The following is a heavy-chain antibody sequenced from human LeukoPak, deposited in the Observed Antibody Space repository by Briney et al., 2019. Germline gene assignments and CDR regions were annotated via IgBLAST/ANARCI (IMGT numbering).Heavy chain of an antibody. D-gene: IGHD3-22*01. J-gene: IGHJ4*02. CDR2: VTSNINTI. Sequence: GGSLRLSCAASGFTFSTYNMNWVRQAPGKGLEWLAYVTSNINTIYYADSVKGRFTISRDNAKNSLYLQMNSLRAEDTAVYYCVLGGYDSPYLGFDYWGQGTLVTVSS. CDR3: VLGGYDSPYLGFDY. CDR1: GFTFSTYN. V-gene: IGHV3-48*04.